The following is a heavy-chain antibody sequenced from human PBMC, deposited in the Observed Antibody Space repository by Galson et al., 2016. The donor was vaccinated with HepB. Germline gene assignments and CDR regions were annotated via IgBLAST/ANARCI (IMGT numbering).Heavy chain of an antibody. CDR1: GFTFSSYA. D-gene: IGHD3-16*02. V-gene: IGHV3-23*01. CDR3: ARDDDYVWGTYRYTRTVPQYYFDS. CDR2: ISGSGGTT. J-gene: IGHJ4*02. Sequence: SLRLSCAASGFTFSSYAMTWVRQAPGKGLEWVSAISGSGGTTYYADSVKGRFTISRDNSKNTLYLQMNSLRAEDTAVYYCARDDDYVWGTYRYTRTVPQYYFDSWGQGSLLIVSS.